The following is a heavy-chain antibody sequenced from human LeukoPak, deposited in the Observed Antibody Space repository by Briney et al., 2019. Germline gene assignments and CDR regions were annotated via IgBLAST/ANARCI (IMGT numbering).Heavy chain of an antibody. CDR2: IWYDGSNK. V-gene: IGHV3-33*06. Sequence: GGSLRLSCAASGFTFSSYGMHWVRQAPGKGLEWVAVIWYDGSNKYYADSVKGRFTISRDNSKNTLYLQMNSLRAEDTAVYYCAKVTGYYYDSSGYSWGQGTLVTVSS. CDR3: AKVTGYYYDSSGYS. J-gene: IGHJ5*02. CDR1: GFTFSSYG. D-gene: IGHD3-22*01.